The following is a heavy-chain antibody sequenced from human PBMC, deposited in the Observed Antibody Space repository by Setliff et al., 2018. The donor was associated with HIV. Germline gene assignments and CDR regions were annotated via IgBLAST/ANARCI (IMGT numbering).Heavy chain of an antibody. CDR1: GYTFTNYA. V-gene: IGHV1-69*05. Sequence: SVKVSCKASGYTFTNYAISWVRQALGQGLEWMGGIIPIFGTANYAQKFQGRVTITTDESTSTAYMELSSLRSEDTAVYYCARAGDRTLTFDYWGQGTLVTVSS. D-gene: IGHD3-16*01. CDR3: ARAGDRTLTFDY. CDR2: IIPIFGTA. J-gene: IGHJ4*02.